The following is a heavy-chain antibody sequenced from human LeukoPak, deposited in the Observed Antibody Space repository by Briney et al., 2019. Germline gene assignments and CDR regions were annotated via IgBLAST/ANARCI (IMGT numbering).Heavy chain of an antibody. Sequence: PGGSLRLSCAASGFTFSSYSMNWVRQAPGKGLEWVSYISSSSSTIYYADSVKGRFTISRDNAKNSLYLQMNSLRAEDTAVYYCAREGPPGWGIAVAGTFDYWGQGTLVTVSS. J-gene: IGHJ4*02. CDR2: ISSSSSTI. D-gene: IGHD6-19*01. V-gene: IGHV3-48*04. CDR1: GFTFSSYS. CDR3: AREGPPGWGIAVAGTFDY.